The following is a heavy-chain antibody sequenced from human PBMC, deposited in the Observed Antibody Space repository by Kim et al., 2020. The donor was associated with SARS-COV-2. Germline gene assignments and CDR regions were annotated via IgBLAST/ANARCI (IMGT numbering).Heavy chain of an antibody. CDR3: ARYDSGSQGSWYFDL. CDR2: ITHSGGT. CDR1: GGSFSGYC. J-gene: IGHJ2*01. D-gene: IGHD3-10*01. Sequence: SETLSLTCAVYGGSFSGYCWSWIRQPPGKGLDWIGEITHSGGTDYNPSLKSRVTISVDTSKNQFSLKLSSVTAADTAVYYCARYDSGSQGSWYFDLWGRGTLVTVSS. V-gene: IGHV4-34*01.